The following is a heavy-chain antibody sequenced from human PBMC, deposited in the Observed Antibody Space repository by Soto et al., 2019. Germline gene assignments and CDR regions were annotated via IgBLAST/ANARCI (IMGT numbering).Heavy chain of an antibody. CDR2: VYYSGST. CDR3: AREPRIAAAGNWFDP. V-gene: IGHV4-31*03. CDR1: GGSISSGGYY. D-gene: IGHD6-13*01. J-gene: IGHJ5*02. Sequence: SETLSLTCTVSGGSISSGGYYWSWIRQHPGKGLEWIGYVYYSGSTYYNPSLKSRVTISVDTSKNQFSLKLSSVTAADTAVYYCAREPRIAAAGNWFDPWGQGALVTVSS.